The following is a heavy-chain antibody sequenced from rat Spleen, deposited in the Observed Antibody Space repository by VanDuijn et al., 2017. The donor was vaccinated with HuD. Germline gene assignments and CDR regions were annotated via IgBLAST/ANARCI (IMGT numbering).Heavy chain of an antibody. CDR3: ARPNYPGFNYFDY. Sequence: EVQLVESDGGLVLSGRSLKLSCAASGFTFSDYYMAWVRQAPTTGLEWVATISYDGSRTYYRDSVKGRFTISRDNAKSTLYLQMDSLRSEDTATYYCARPNYPGFNYFDYWGQGVMVTVSS. D-gene: IGHD1-4*01. J-gene: IGHJ2*01. CDR2: ISYDGSRT. V-gene: IGHV5-29*01. CDR1: GFTFSDYY.